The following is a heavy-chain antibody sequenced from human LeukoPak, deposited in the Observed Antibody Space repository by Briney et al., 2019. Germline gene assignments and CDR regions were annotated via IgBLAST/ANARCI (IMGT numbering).Heavy chain of an antibody. V-gene: IGHV3-23*01. J-gene: IGHJ4*02. CDR3: ARGLGRWLQLHHFDY. CDR1: GFTFSSYG. D-gene: IGHD5-24*01. CDR2: ISGSGGST. Sequence: VGSLRLSCAASGFTFSSYGMSWVRQAPGKGLEWVSAISGSGGSTYYADSVKGRFTISRDNSKNTLYLQMNSLRAEDTAVYYCARGLGRWLQLHHFDYWGQGTLVTVSS.